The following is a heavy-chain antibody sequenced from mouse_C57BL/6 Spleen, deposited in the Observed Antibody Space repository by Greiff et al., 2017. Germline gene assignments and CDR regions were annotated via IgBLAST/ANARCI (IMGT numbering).Heavy chain of an antibody. J-gene: IGHJ2*01. CDR3: ARGGYGDY. D-gene: IGHD2-2*01. Sequence: QVQLQQPGAELVMPGASVKLSCKASGYTFTSYWMHWVKQRPGQGLEWIGEIDPSDSYTNYNQKFKGKSTLTVDKSSSTAYMQLSSLTSEDSAVYYCARGGYGDYWGQGTTLKVSS. V-gene: IGHV1-69*01. CDR2: IDPSDSYT. CDR1: GYTFTSYW.